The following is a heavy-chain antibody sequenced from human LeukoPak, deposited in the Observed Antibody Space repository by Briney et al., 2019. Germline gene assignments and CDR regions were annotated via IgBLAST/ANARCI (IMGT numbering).Heavy chain of an antibody. Sequence: SETLSLTCTVSGGSISSYYWNWIRPPPGKGLEWIGYIYYRGSTNYNPSLKSRVTISVDTSKNQFSLKLSSATATDTAMYYCARGDDYKSTLFDYWSQGTLVTVSS. V-gene: IGHV4-59*01. J-gene: IGHJ4*02. D-gene: IGHD5-12*01. CDR1: GGSISSYY. CDR2: IYYRGST. CDR3: ARGDDYKSTLFDY.